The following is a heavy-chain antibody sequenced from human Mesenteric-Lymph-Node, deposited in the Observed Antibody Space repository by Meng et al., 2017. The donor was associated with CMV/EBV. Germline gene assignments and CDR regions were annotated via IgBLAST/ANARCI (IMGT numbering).Heavy chain of an antibody. Sequence: ASVKVSCKASGYTFSSYNVHWVRQARGQGPEWMGIINPSAGHTSYAQKFQGRVTMTRDTSISTAYMELSRLRSDDTAVYYCARDQEAVAGTDYWGQGTLVTVSS. V-gene: IGHV1-46*01. CDR1: GYTFSSYN. D-gene: IGHD6-19*01. J-gene: IGHJ4*02. CDR3: ARDQEAVAGTDY. CDR2: INPSAGHT.